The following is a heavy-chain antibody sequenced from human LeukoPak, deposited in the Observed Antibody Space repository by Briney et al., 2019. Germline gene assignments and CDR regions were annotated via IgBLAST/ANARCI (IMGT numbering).Heavy chain of an antibody. CDR1: EFSLSTRGMC. V-gene: IGHV2-70*01. D-gene: IGHD3-16*01. Sequence: TGPTLRNSRQTLTLTCTITEFSLSTRGMCVSWIRQPPGKALEWLAHIEWDDDKYYSTSLKTRLTISKDTSKNQVVLIMTNMDPVDTAPYYCARIRGYDYIWGSFRFYYFDYRSQGTLVTVSS. CDR2: IEWDDDK. J-gene: IGHJ4*02. CDR3: ARIRGYDYIWGSFRFYYFDY.